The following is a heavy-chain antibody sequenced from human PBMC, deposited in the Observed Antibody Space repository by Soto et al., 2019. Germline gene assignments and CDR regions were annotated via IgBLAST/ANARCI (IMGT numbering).Heavy chain of an antibody. CDR1: GGSFSGCY. J-gene: IGHJ5*02. V-gene: IGHV4-34*01. CDR2: INHSGST. Sequence: QVQLQQWGAGLLKPSETLSLTCAVYGGSFSGCYWSWIRQPPGKGLEWIGEINHSGSTNYNPSLKSRVTISVDTSKNQFSLKLSSVTAADTAVYYCARKISPPYYDYVWGSYRPRGWFDPWGQGTLVTVSS. CDR3: ARKISPPYYDYVWGSYRPRGWFDP. D-gene: IGHD3-16*02.